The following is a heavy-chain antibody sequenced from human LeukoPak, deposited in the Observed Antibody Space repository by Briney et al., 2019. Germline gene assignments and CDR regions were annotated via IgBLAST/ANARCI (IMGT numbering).Heavy chain of an antibody. D-gene: IGHD2-15*01. CDR1: GFTFSNYG. CDR2: IWSDGSNK. J-gene: IGHJ5*02. Sequence: GGSLRLSCAASGFTFSNYGMHWVRQAPGKGLEWVAVIWSDGSNKHYADSARGRFTISRDNSKNTLYLQMNSLRAEDTAVSYCARVTMVAGASYNWFLLWGQGTLVTVST. CDR3: ARVTMVAGASYNWFLL. V-gene: IGHV3-33*01.